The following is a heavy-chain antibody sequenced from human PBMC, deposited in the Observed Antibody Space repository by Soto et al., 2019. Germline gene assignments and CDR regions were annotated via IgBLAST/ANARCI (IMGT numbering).Heavy chain of an antibody. J-gene: IGHJ4*02. CDR2: IYYSGST. CDR3: ARDRYRGGYKYEYYFDY. V-gene: IGHV4-61*08. Sequence: SETLSLTCTVSGGSVSSGDYYWSWIRQPPGKGLEWIGYIYYSGSTNYNPSLKSRVSISIDTSKNQFSLKLSSVTAADTAVYYCARDRYRGGYKYEYYFDYWGQGTLVTVSS. CDR1: GGSVSSGDYY. D-gene: IGHD5-12*01.